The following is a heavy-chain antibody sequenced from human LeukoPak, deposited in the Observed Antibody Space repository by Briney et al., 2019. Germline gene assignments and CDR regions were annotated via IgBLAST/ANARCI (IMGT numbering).Heavy chain of an antibody. V-gene: IGHV3-43D*03. CDR1: GFTFDDYA. Sequence: GGSLRLSCAASGFTFDDYAMHWVRQAPGKGLEWVSLISWDGGSTYYADSVKGRFTISRDNSKNSLYLQMNSLRAEDTALYYCAKDIRGGGRGMEFFAMDVWGKGTTVTVSS. CDR3: AKDIRGGGRGMEFFAMDV. J-gene: IGHJ6*03. CDR2: ISWDGGST. D-gene: IGHD3-16*01.